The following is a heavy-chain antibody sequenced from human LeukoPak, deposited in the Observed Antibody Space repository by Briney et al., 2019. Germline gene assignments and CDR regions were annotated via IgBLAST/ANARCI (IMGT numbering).Heavy chain of an antibody. CDR3: ARDTYYYDSSGYPFGNYFDY. J-gene: IGHJ4*02. D-gene: IGHD3-22*01. CDR2: IYTSGST. V-gene: IGHV4-4*07. CDR1: GGSISSYY. Sequence: SETLSLTCTVSGGSISSYYWSWIRQPAGKGLEWIGRIYTSGSTNYNPSLKSRVTMSVDTSKNQFSLKLSSVTAADTAVYYCARDTYYYDSSGYPFGNYFDYWGQGTLVTVSS.